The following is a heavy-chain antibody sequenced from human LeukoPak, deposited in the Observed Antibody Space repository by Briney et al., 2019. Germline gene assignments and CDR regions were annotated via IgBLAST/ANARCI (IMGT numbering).Heavy chain of an antibody. D-gene: IGHD3-10*01. Sequence: SVKLSYKASGGTFSSYAISWVRQAPGQGLEWMGGIIPIFGTANYAQKFPGRVTITADESTSTAYMELSSLRSEDTAVYYCARDRELGLFDPWGQGTLVTVSS. CDR3: ARDRELGLFDP. CDR2: IIPIFGTA. CDR1: GGTFSSYA. J-gene: IGHJ5*02. V-gene: IGHV1-69*01.